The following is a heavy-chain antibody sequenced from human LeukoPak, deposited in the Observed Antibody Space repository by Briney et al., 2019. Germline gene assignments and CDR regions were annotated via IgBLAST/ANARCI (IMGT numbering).Heavy chain of an antibody. CDR1: GGSISSGSYY. D-gene: IGHD3-3*01. CDR3: ARDSVYVYDFWSGYPTNWFDP. Sequence: SQTLSLTCTVSGGSISSGSYYWSWIRQPAGKGLEWIGRIYTSGSTNYNPSLKSRVTISVDTSKNLFSLKLSSVTAADTAVYYCARDSVYVYDFWSGYPTNWFDPWGQGTLVTVSS. CDR2: IYTSGST. J-gene: IGHJ5*02. V-gene: IGHV4-61*02.